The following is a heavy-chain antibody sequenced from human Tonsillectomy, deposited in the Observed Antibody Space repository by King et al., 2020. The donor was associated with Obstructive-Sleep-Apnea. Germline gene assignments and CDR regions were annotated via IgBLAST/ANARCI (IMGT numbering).Heavy chain of an antibody. Sequence: QLVQSGAEVKKPGASVKVSCKASGYTFTSYDINWVRQATGQGREWMGWLNPTSANTGYAQKFQGRVTMTSNTSISTAYMELSSLRSEDTAVYYCARGRGSSGYHGNDYWGQGTLVTVSS. CDR1: GYTFTSYD. CDR2: LNPTSANT. CDR3: ARGRGSSGYHGNDY. J-gene: IGHJ4*02. V-gene: IGHV1-8*01. D-gene: IGHD3-22*01.